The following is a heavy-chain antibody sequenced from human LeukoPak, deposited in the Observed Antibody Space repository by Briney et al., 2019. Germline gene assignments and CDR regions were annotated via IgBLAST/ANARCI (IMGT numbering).Heavy chain of an antibody. J-gene: IGHJ3*02. CDR2: IIPIFGTA. CDR3: ARDRAEYLRPDAFDI. CDR1: GGTFSSYA. V-gene: IGHV1-69*05. Sequence: SVKVSCKASGGTFSSYAISWVRQAPGQGLEWMGRIIPIFGTANYAQKFQGRVTITTDESRSTAYMELSSLRSEDTAVYYCARDRAEYLRPDAFDIWGQGTMVTVSS. D-gene: IGHD6-6*01.